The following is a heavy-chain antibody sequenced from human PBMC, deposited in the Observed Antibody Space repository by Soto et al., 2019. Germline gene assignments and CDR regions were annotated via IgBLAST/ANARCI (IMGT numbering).Heavy chain of an antibody. CDR3: ARGYAARNYYYYGMDV. CDR2: INPNSGGT. V-gene: IGHV1-2*04. Sequence: GASVKVSCKASGYTFTGYYMHWVRQAPGQGLEWMGWINPNSGGTNYAQKFQGWVTMTRDTSISTAYMELSSLRSEDTAVYYCARGYAARNYYYYGMDVWGQGTTVTVSS. CDR1: GYTFTGYY. D-gene: IGHD6-6*01. J-gene: IGHJ6*02.